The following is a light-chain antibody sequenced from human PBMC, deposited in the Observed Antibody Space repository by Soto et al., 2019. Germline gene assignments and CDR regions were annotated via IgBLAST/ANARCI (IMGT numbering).Light chain of an antibody. CDR2: LNSDGSH. Sequence: QPVLTQSPSASASLGASVKLTCTLSSGHSSYAIAWHQQQPEKGPRYSMKLNSDGSHSKGDGIPDRFSGSSSGAERYLTISSLQSEDEADYYCQTWGTGIHVVFGGGTQLTVL. CDR1: SGHSSYA. V-gene: IGLV4-69*01. CDR3: QTWGTGIHVV. J-gene: IGLJ2*01.